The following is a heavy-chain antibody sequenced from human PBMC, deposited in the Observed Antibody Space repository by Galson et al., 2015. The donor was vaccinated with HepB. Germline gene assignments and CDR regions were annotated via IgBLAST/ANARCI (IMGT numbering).Heavy chain of an antibody. CDR2: IRSNNYGGTI. Sequence: SLRLSCAISRPSFGDFAIGWFRRAPGKGLEWVGFIRSNNYGGTIRYAASLRGRFRISRDDSKNIAYLQMNSLRTDDTAVYFCTRGNLDGPFDPWGQGSRVTVSS. J-gene: IGHJ5*02. V-gene: IGHV3-49*03. CDR1: RPSFGDFA. D-gene: IGHD1-14*01. CDR3: TRGNLDGPFDP.